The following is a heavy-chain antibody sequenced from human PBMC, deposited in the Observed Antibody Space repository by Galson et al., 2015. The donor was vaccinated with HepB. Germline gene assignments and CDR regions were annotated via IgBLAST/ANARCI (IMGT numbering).Heavy chain of an antibody. D-gene: IGHD3-10*01. J-gene: IGHJ4*02. CDR3: AKVGIGELSVFDH. V-gene: IGHV3-23*01. CDR2: ISGSGGGT. Sequence: SLRLSCAASGFTFSSYAMSWVRQAPGKGLEWVSGISGSGGGTYYADSVKGRFTISRDNSKNTLYLQMNSLRAEDTAIYYCAKVGIGELSVFDHWGQGTLVTVSS. CDR1: GFTFSSYA.